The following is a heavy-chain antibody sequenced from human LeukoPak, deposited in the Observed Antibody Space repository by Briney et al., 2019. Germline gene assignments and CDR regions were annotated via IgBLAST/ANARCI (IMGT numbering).Heavy chain of an antibody. Sequence: SVKVSCKASGGTFSSYAISWVRQAPGQGLEWMGGIIPIFGTANYAQKLQGRVTMTTDTSTSTAYMELRSLRSDDTAVYYCARVAADWFDPWGQGTLVTVSS. CDR3: ARVAADWFDP. J-gene: IGHJ5*02. V-gene: IGHV1-69*05. D-gene: IGHD6-13*01. CDR1: GGTFSSYA. CDR2: IIPIFGTA.